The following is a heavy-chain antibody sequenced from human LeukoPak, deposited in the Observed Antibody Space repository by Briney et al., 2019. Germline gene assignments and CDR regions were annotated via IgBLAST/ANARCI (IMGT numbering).Heavy chain of an antibody. J-gene: IGHJ4*02. Sequence: ASVKVSCKASGYTFNDFYIHWVRQAPRQGLEWVGWINPVSGGTNYAPKFQDRVTMTRDTSTFTSYMEVTGLTSDDTAVYYCARGGAEMAATFDIWGQGTLVTVSS. CDR2: INPVSGGT. CDR3: ARGGAEMAATFDI. D-gene: IGHD5-24*01. CDR1: GYTFNDFY. V-gene: IGHV1-2*02.